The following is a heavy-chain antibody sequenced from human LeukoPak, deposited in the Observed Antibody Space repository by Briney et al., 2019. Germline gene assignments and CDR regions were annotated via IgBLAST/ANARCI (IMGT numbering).Heavy chain of an antibody. V-gene: IGHV3-33*01. CDR3: ARDRVKDGYSNHDAFDI. D-gene: IGHD5-24*01. J-gene: IGHJ3*02. CDR1: GFTFSSYG. Sequence: PGRSLRLSCEASGFTFSSYGMHWVRQAPGKGLEWVAVIWYDGSNKYYADSVKGRFTISRDNSKNTLYLQMNSLRAEDTAVYYCARDRVKDGYSNHDAFDIWGQGTMVTVSS. CDR2: IWYDGSNK.